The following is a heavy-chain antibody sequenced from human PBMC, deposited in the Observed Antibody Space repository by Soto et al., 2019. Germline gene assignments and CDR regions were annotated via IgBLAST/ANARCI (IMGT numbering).Heavy chain of an antibody. CDR2: IRYEGSNK. Sequence: QVQLVESGGGVVQPGRSLRLSCTASGFTFSSYSMHWVRQAPGKGLEWVAGIRYEGSNKYYAASVKGRFTISRDNSKNSLYTHINSVRADDTDMYFCAKEGEDLGSLYYFDVWGQGTRVADAS. CDR3: AKEGEDLGSLYYFDV. D-gene: IGHD3-16*01. J-gene: IGHJ4*02. V-gene: IGHV3-33*06. CDR1: GFTFSSYS.